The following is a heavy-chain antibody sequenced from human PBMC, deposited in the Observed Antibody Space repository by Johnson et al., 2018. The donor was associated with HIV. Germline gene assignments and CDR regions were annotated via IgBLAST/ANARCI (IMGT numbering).Heavy chain of an antibody. Sequence: VQLVESGGGVVQPRRSLRLSCEASGFTFSSYAMHWVRQAPGKGLIWVACIKTDGSDTNYADSVKGRFTISRDNAKNTVYLQMDSLRDEDMAVYYCARGALGSFDIWGQGTMVTVSA. D-gene: IGHD3-10*01. CDR1: GFTFSSYA. V-gene: IGHV3-74*02. CDR2: IKTDGSDT. CDR3: ARGALGSFDI. J-gene: IGHJ3*02.